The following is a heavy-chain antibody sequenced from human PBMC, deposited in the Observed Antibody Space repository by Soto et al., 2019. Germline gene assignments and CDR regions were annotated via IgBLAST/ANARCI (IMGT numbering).Heavy chain of an antibody. Sequence: GASVKVSCKASGGTFSSYTISWVRQAPGQGLEWMGRIIPILGIANYAQKFQGRVTITADKSTSTAYMELSSLRSEDTAVYYCARDVGPYCGGDCYRTAFDIWGQGTMVTVSS. CDR2: IIPILGIA. CDR3: ARDVGPYCGGDCYRTAFDI. CDR1: GGTFSSYT. J-gene: IGHJ3*02. D-gene: IGHD2-21*01. V-gene: IGHV1-69*04.